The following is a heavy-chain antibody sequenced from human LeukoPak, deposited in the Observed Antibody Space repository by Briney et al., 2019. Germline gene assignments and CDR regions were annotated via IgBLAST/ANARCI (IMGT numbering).Heavy chain of an antibody. CDR2: IYTSGST. Sequence: SQTLSLTCTVSGGSISSGSYYWSWIRQPAGKGLEWIGRIYTSGSTNYNPSLKSRVTISVDTSKNQFSLKLSSVTAADTAVYYCARCYGSGSRYFDYWGQGTLVTVSS. CDR1: GGSISSGSYY. CDR3: ARCYGSGSRYFDY. D-gene: IGHD3-10*01. J-gene: IGHJ4*02. V-gene: IGHV4-61*02.